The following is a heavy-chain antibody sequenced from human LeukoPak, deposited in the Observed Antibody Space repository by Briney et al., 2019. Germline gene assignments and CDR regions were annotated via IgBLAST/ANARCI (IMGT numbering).Heavy chain of an antibody. CDR1: GFTFSDYS. CDR2: ISSSSSFK. Sequence: PGGSLRLSCAASGFTFSDYSMNWARQAPGKGLEWVSSISSSSSFKYYADSVKGRFTISRDNAKNSLYLEMNSLRVEDTAVYYCARGSGSYYRSPMDVWGQGTTVTVSS. V-gene: IGHV3-21*01. D-gene: IGHD1-26*01. J-gene: IGHJ6*02. CDR3: ARGSGSYYRSPMDV.